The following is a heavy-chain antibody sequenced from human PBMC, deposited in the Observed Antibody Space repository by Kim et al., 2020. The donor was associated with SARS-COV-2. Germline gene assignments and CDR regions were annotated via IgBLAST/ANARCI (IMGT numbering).Heavy chain of an antibody. Sequence: ADAVDGRFTSSRDHAKNTLSLQMNSLRAEETAVYYCARALVKPRADAFDLWGQGTMVTVSS. CDR3: ARALVKPRADAFDL. J-gene: IGHJ3*01. D-gene: IGHD3-22*01. V-gene: IGHV3-74*01.